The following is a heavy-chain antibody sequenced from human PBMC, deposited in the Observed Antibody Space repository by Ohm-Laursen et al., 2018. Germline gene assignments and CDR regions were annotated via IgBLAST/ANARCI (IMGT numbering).Heavy chain of an antibody. CDR3: ARGSSGTY. Sequence: SLRLSCTASGFTFGNHDMNWVCQAPGKGLEWVSYIGTSGRNIYYADSVKGRFTISRDNAKNSLYLQMNSLRDEDTALYYCARGSSGTYWGQGTLVTVST. CDR1: GFTFGNHD. J-gene: IGHJ4*02. V-gene: IGHV3-48*03. CDR2: IGTSGRNI. D-gene: IGHD1-1*01.